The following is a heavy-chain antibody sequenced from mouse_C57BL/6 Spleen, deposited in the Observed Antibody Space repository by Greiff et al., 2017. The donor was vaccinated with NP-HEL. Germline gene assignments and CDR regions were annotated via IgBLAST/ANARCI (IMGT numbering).Heavy chain of an antibody. CDR1: GFTFSDSY. CDR3: ARADYDGYWYFDV. Sequence: EVKVVESEGGLVQPGSSMKLSCTASGFTFSDSYMAWVRQVPEKGLEWVANINYDGSSTYYLDSLKSRFIISRENAKNILYLQMSSLKSEDTATDYCARADYDGYWYFDVWGTGTTVTVSS. CDR2: INYDGSST. D-gene: IGHD2-4*01. J-gene: IGHJ1*03. V-gene: IGHV5-16*01.